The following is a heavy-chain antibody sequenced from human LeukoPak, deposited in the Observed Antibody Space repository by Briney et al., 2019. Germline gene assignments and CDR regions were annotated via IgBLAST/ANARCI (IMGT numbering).Heavy chain of an antibody. CDR3: ATDGGGSQSRHRKYYYYYYMDV. V-gene: IGHV1-24*01. J-gene: IGHJ6*03. CDR2: FDPEDGET. CDR1: GYTLTELS. Sequence: EASVKVSCKVSGYTLTELSMHWVRQAPGKGLEWMGGFDPEDGETIYAQKFQGRVTVTEDTSTDTAYMELSSLRSEDTAVYYCATDGGGSQSRHRKYYYYYYMDVWGKGTTVTVSS. D-gene: IGHD2-15*01.